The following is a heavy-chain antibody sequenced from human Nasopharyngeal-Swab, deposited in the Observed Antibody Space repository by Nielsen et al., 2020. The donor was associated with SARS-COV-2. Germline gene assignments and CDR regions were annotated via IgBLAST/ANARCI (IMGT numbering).Heavy chain of an antibody. CDR1: GESLSGYY. CDR2: INHTGSPKTGTT. D-gene: IGHD6-19*01. V-gene: IGHV4-34*01. Sequence: SETLSLTCGVYGESLSGYYWGWIRQPPGKGLEWIGEINHTGSPKTGTTNYNPSLKSRITISADTSKNQLSLKVNSVTAADTAVYYCARISGWYWLDPWGQGTLVTVSS. CDR3: ARISGWYWLDP. J-gene: IGHJ5*02.